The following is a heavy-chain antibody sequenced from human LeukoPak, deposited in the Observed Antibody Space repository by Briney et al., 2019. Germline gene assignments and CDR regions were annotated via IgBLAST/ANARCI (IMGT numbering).Heavy chain of an antibody. J-gene: IGHJ5*02. CDR3: ATDGAGFDT. V-gene: IGHV3-11*01. CDR1: GFTFNDYY. CDR2: INIGGTNT. Sequence: GGSLRLSCAASGFTFNDYYMSWIRQAPGKGLEWLSYINIGGTNTHYADFVKGRFTISRDNAKKSLYLEMNNLRAEDTAVYYCATDGAGFDTWGQGVLVTVSS.